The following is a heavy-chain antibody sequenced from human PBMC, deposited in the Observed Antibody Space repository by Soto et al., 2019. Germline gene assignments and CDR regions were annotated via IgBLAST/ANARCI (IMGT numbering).Heavy chain of an antibody. V-gene: IGHV5-51*01. CDR3: ARVVVPAAMGYYYYYYMDV. D-gene: IGHD2-2*01. CDR1: GYSVTSYW. Sequence: GESVKISGKGSGYSVTSYWIGWLRQMPGKGLEWMGIIYPGDSDTRYSPSFQGQVTISADKSISTAYLQWSSLKASDTAMYYCARVVVPAAMGYYYYYYMDVWGKGTTVTVSS. J-gene: IGHJ6*03. CDR2: IYPGDSDT.